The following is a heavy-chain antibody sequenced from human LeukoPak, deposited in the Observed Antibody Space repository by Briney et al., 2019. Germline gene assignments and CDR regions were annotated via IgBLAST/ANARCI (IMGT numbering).Heavy chain of an antibody. CDR3: AKSPSLLLVVAAATDY. J-gene: IGHJ4*02. D-gene: IGHD2-15*01. V-gene: IGHV3-23*01. Sequence: GGSLRLSCAASGFTFSSYAMSWVRQAPGKGLEWVSAVSGSGGSTYYADSVKGRFTISRDNSKNTLYLQMNSLRAEYTAVYYCAKSPSLLLVVAAATDYWGQGTPVTVSS. CDR2: VSGSGGST. CDR1: GFTFSSYA.